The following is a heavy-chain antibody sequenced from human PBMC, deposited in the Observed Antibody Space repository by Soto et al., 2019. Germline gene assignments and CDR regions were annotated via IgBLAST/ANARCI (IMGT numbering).Heavy chain of an antibody. D-gene: IGHD2-21*02. CDR2: INPSGGST. CDR3: ARDLNCGGDCFNWFDP. J-gene: IGHJ5*02. V-gene: IGHV1-46*03. CDR1: GYTFTSYY. Sequence: QVQLVQSGAEVKKPGASVKVSCKASGYTFTSYYMHWVRQAPGQGLEWMGIINPSGGSTSYAQKFQGRVTMTRDTSTSTVYMELSSLRSEDTAVYYCARDLNCGGDCFNWFDPWGQGTLVTVSS.